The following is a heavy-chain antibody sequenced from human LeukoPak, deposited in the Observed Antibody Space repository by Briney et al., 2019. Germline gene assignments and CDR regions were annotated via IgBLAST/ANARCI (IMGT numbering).Heavy chain of an antibody. J-gene: IGHJ2*01. Sequence: GSLSLSCAASGFTFNTYAMSWVRQAPGKGLEWVSSISGGDVTTSYADSVKGRFIISRDNSKNTLYLDMDSLGAEDTAMYYCTKPSGRVRGWYFDLWGRGTVVTVSS. CDR3: TKPSGRVRGWYFDL. CDR1: GFTFNTYA. V-gene: IGHV3-23*01. D-gene: IGHD3-10*02. CDR2: ISGGDVTT.